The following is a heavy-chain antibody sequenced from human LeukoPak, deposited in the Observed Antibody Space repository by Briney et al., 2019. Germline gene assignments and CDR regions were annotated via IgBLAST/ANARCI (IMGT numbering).Heavy chain of an antibody. CDR3: ARWRRGGWSLDY. J-gene: IGHJ4*02. D-gene: IGHD6-19*01. CDR1: GGSFSGYY. Sequence: PSETLSLTCAVYGGSFSGYYWSWIRQPPGQGLEWVSHIYSGGSTYYADSVKGRFTISRDNYKNTLYVQMNSLRAEDTAVYYCARWRRGGWSLDYWGQGTLVTVSS. CDR2: IYSGGST. V-gene: IGHV3-53*01.